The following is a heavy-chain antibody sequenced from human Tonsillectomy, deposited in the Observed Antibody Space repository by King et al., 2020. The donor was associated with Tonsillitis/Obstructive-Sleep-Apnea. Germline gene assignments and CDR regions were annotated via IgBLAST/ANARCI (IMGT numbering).Heavy chain of an antibody. CDR1: GFTFSSNA. V-gene: IGHV3-23*04. CDR3: AKLDVGIAVAGYFDY. J-gene: IGHJ4*02. Sequence: VQLVESGGGLVQPGGSLRLSCAASGFTFSSNAMSWVRQAPGKGLEWVSAISGSGGSTYYADSVQGGFTISRDNSKKTLYLQMNSLRAEDTAVYYCAKLDVGIAVAGYFDYWGQGTLVTVSS. CDR2: ISGSGGST. D-gene: IGHD6-19*01.